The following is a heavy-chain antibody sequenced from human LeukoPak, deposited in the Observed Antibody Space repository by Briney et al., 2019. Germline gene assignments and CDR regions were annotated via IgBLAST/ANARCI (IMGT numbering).Heavy chain of an antibody. V-gene: IGHV1-69*13. D-gene: IGHD3-10*01. CDR1: GGTFSSYA. J-gene: IGHJ4*02. CDR3: ARVVPPTDYGSGSYFWDPYYFDY. Sequence: SVKVSCKASGGTFSSYAISWVRQAPGQGLEWMGGIFPIFGTANCAQKFQGRVTITADESTSTAYMELSSLRAEDTAVYYCARVVPPTDYGSGSYFWDPYYFDYWGQGTLVTVSS. CDR2: IFPIFGTA.